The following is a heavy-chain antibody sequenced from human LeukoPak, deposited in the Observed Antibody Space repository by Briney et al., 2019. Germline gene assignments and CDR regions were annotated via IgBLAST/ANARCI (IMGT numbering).Heavy chain of an antibody. J-gene: IGHJ5*02. CDR1: GGSISSGGYY. D-gene: IGHD3-3*01. Sequence: SETLSLTCTVSGGSISSGGYYWSWIRQPPGKGLEWIGYIYHSGSTYYNPSLKSRVTISVDRSKNQFSLELSSVTAADTAVYYCARVLLSNYDFWSGYSNWFDRWGQGTLVTVSS. CDR2: IYHSGST. V-gene: IGHV4-30-2*01. CDR3: ARVLLSNYDFWSGYSNWFDR.